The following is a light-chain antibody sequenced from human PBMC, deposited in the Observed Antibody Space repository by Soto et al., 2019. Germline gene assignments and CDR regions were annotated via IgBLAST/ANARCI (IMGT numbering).Light chain of an antibody. J-gene: IGKJ1*01. V-gene: IGKV3-20*01. CDR1: QSVSSSY. CDR3: LQHNVFPRT. Sequence: EIVLTQSPGTLSLSPGERATLSCRASQSVSSSYLAWYQQKPGQAPRLLIDGASNRATGIPARFSGSGSGTEFTLTISSLQPEDFATYYCLQHNVFPRTFGQGTKVDIK. CDR2: GAS.